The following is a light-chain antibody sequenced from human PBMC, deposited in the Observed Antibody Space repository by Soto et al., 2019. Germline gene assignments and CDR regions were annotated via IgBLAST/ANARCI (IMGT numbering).Light chain of an antibody. CDR3: QQSYSTPIT. V-gene: IGKV1-39*01. J-gene: IGKJ5*01. CDR1: QSISSY. Sequence: DIQITQSPSSLSASVGDRVTITCRASQSISSYLNWYQQKPGKAPKVLIYAASSLQSGVPSRFSGSGSGTDFTLTISSLQPEDFATYYCQQSYSTPITFGQGTRLEI. CDR2: AAS.